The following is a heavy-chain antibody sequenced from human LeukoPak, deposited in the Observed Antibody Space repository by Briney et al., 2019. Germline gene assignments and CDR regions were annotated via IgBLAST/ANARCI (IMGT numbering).Heavy chain of an antibody. J-gene: IGHJ4*02. V-gene: IGHV3-23*01. CDR3: AKKGFQLPYYFDY. CDR2: ISGSGGST. D-gene: IGHD2-2*01. CDR1: GFTFSSYA. Sequence: PGGSLRLSCAASGFTFSSYAMSWVRQAPGKGLEWVSAISGSGGSTYYVDSVKGRFTTSRDNSKNTLYLQMNSLRAEDTAVYYCAKKGFQLPYYFDYWGQGTLVTVSS.